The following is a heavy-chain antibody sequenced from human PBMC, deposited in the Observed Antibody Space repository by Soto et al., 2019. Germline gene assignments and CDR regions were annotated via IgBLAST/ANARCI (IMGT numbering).Heavy chain of an antibody. CDR2: IYYSGST. CDR3: AREVTLFGVVIPYFDY. J-gene: IGHJ4*02. V-gene: IGHV4-30-4*01. Sequence: ASETLSLTSTVSGGSISSRDYYWSWIRQPPGKGLEWIGYIYYSGSTYYNPSLKSRVTISVDTSKNQFPLKLSAVTAADTAVYYCAREVTLFGVVIPYFDYWGQGTLVTVSS. CDR1: GGSISSRDYY. D-gene: IGHD3-3*01.